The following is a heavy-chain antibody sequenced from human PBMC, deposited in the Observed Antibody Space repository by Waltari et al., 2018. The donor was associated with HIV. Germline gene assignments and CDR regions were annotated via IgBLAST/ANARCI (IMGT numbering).Heavy chain of an antibody. J-gene: IGHJ6*02. CDR3: ARDTLNFFFGLDL. Sequence: EEQLVESGGGLVNPGGSLRLSCEASGFSFGDYAMNWVRQAPGKGLEWIAYISSSSFNIKYADSVRGRFTISSDNTQNSLSLQMNNLIDEDTADYFCARDTLNFFFGLDLWGHGTPVTVSS. V-gene: IGHV3-21*05. CDR1: GFSFGDYA. CDR2: ISSSSFNI.